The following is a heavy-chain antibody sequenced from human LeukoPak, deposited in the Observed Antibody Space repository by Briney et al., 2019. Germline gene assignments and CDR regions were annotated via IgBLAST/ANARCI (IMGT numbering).Heavy chain of an antibody. V-gene: IGHV3-30*18. CDR2: ISYDGSNK. D-gene: IGHD3-10*01. Sequence: PGGSLRLSCAASGFTFSSYGMHWVRQAPGKGLEWVAVISYDGSNKYYADSVKGRFTISRDNSKNTLYLQMNSLRAEDTAVYYCAKQRDGRSGSFDHEYYFDYWGQGTLVTVSP. CDR1: GFTFSSYG. J-gene: IGHJ4*02. CDR3: AKQRDGRSGSFDHEYYFDY.